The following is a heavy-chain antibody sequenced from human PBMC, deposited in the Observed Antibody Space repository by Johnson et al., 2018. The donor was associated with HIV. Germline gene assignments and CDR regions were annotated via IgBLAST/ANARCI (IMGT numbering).Heavy chain of an antibody. V-gene: IGHV3-66*01. Sequence: VQLVESGGDLAKPAWSPRLSCAGSQFTFNNYYMICVRQAPGKGLEWVSVIYSGGSTYYADSVKGRFTISRDNSKNTLYLQMNSLRAEDTAVYYCAREGLWWGAFDSWGQGTMVTVSS. CDR3: AREGLWWGAFDS. D-gene: IGHD2-21*01. J-gene: IGHJ3*02. CDR2: IYSGGST. CDR1: QFTFNNYY.